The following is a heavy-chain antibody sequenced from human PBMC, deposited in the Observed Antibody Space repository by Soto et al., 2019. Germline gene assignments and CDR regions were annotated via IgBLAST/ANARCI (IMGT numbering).Heavy chain of an antibody. D-gene: IGHD2-2*01. Sequence: SETLSLTCAVYGGSFSGYYWSWIRQPPGKGLEWIGEINHSGSTNYNPSLKSRVTISVDTSKTQFSLKLSSVTAADAAVYYWARIVVVPAAMPEDYFDYWGQGTLVTVSS. CDR2: INHSGST. V-gene: IGHV4-34*01. CDR3: ARIVVVPAAMPEDYFDY. J-gene: IGHJ4*02. CDR1: GGSFSGYY.